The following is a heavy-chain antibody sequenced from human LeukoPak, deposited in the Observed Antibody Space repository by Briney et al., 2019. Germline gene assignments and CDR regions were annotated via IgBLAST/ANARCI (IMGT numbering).Heavy chain of an antibody. CDR1: GYSFTSYW. CDR2: IYPGDSDT. J-gene: IGHJ3*02. CDR3: ARHQSDYDILTGYYNSGDNHAFDI. Sequence: GESLKISCKGSGYSFTSYWIGWVRQMPGKGLEWMGIIYPGDSDTRYSPSFQGQATISADKSISTAYLQWSSLKASDTAMYYCARHQSDYDILTGYYNSGDNHAFDIWGQGTMVTVSS. V-gene: IGHV5-51*01. D-gene: IGHD3-9*01.